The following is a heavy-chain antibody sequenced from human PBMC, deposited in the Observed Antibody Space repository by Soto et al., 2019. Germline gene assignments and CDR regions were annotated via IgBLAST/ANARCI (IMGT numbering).Heavy chain of an antibody. J-gene: IGHJ4*02. CDR2: IYWDDDK. CDR3: ADRVLRTVFGLVTTTAIYFDF. Sequence: QITLNESGPTQVKPRQTLTLTCTFSGFSLTTSGVGVGWIGQSPGKAPEWLALIYWDDDKRYSPSLKSRLTITKDRSKNQVVLTMADLDPADTATYYCADRVLRTVFGLVTTTAIYFDFWGQGTPVAVSS. CDR1: GFSLTTSGVG. D-gene: IGHD3-3*01. V-gene: IGHV2-5*02.